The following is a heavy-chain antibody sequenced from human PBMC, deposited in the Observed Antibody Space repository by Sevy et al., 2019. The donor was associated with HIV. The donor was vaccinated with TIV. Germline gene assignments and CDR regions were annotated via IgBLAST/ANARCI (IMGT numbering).Heavy chain of an antibody. CDR2: ITGSDGRT. V-gene: IGHV3-23*01. D-gene: IGHD1-26*01. J-gene: IGHJ3*01. CDR1: GFTFRSYA. Sequence: GGSLRLSYEASGFTFRSYAMSWVRQAPGKGLEWVSGITGSDGRTYYADSVKGRFTISRDNSKNTLYLHLNSLSADDTAIYYCAKDQWGGQTVDAFDFWGQGTMVTVSS. CDR3: AKDQWGGQTVDAFDF.